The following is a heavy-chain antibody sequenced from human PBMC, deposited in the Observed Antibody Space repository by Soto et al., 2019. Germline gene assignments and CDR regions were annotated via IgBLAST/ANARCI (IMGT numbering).Heavy chain of an antibody. CDR2: IYYTGST. CDR3: GRRPKSGSFHYYGVDV. Sequence: SETLSLTCTVSGGSIRSSSYYWDWIRQPPGKGLEWIGHIYYTGSTYYIPSLKSRVTISIDTSKNQFSLKLSSVTATDTAVYYCGRRPKSGSFHYYGVDVWGQGTKVTVYS. D-gene: IGHD1-26*01. V-gene: IGHV4-39*01. CDR1: GGSIRSSSYY. J-gene: IGHJ6*02.